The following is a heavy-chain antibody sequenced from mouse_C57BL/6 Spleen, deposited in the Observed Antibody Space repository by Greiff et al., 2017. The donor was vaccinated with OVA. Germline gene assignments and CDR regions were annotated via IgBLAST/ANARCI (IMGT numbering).Heavy chain of an antibody. V-gene: IGHV1-81*01. CDR3: ARWSGYYGNYVPGDY. CDR2: IYPRSGNP. CDR1: GYTFTSYG. Sequence: VQLQQSGAELARPGASVKLSCKASGYTFTSYGISWVKQRTGQGLEWIGEIYPRSGNPYYNEKFKGKATLTADKSSSTAYMELRSLTSEDSAVYFCARWSGYYGNYVPGDYWGQGTTLTVSS. J-gene: IGHJ2*01. D-gene: IGHD2-1*01.